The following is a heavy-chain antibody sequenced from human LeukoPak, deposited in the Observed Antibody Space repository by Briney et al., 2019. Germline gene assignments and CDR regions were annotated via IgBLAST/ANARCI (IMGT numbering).Heavy chain of an antibody. CDR2: IYYSGST. Sequence: PSETLSLTCTVSGGSISSSSYYWGWIRQPPGKGLEWIGSIYYSGSTYYNPSLKSRVTISVDTSKNQFSLKLSSVTAADTAVYYCARHASSSTSCYFLDWFDPWGQGTLVTVSS. V-gene: IGHV4-39*07. CDR1: GGSISSSSYY. D-gene: IGHD2-2*01. CDR3: ARHASSSTSCYFLDWFDP. J-gene: IGHJ5*02.